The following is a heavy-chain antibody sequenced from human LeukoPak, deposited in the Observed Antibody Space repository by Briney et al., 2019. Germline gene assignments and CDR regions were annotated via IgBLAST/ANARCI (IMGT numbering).Heavy chain of an antibody. CDR1: GYTFADYY. D-gene: IGHD6-13*01. J-gene: IGHJ4*02. CDR3: ARSIAAAAYYFDY. Sequence: ASVKVSCKSSGYTFADYYIHWVRQAPGQGPEWMGWINPNSGGTNYAQKFQGWVTMTRDTSISTAYMELSRLRSDDTAVYYCARSIAAAAYYFDYWGQGTLVTVSS. V-gene: IGHV1-2*04. CDR2: INPNSGGT.